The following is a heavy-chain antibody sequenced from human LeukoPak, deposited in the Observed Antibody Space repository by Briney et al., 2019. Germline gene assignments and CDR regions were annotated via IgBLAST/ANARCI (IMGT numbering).Heavy chain of an antibody. V-gene: IGHV3-30-3*01. CDR1: GFTFSSYA. Sequence: QPGGSLRLSCAASGFTFSSYAMHWVRQAPGKGLEWVAVISYDGSNKYYADSVKGRFTISRDNAKNSLYLQMNSLRAEDTAVYYCARDLGIAARPTYFDYWGQGTLVTVSS. J-gene: IGHJ4*02. CDR2: ISYDGSNK. CDR3: ARDLGIAARPTYFDY. D-gene: IGHD6-6*01.